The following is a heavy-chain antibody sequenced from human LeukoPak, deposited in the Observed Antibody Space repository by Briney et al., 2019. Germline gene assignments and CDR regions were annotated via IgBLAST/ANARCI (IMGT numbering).Heavy chain of an antibody. D-gene: IGHD5-12*01. CDR1: GYSISSGYY. CDR2: IYHSGST. V-gene: IGHV4-38-2*02. J-gene: IGHJ4*02. CDR3: ARVVPYVYSGYDYDY. Sequence: SETLSLTCTVSGYSISSGYYWGWIRQPPGKGLEWIGSIYHSGSTYYNPSLKSRVTISVDTSKNQFSLKLSSVTAADTAVYYCARVVPYVYSGYDYDYWGQGTLVTVSS.